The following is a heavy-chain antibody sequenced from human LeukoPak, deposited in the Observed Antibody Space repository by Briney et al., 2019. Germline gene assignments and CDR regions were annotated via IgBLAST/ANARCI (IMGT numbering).Heavy chain of an antibody. V-gene: IGHV4-61*02. CDR1: GGSISSSNYY. CDR3: ASHILYSSGWTDIDY. J-gene: IGHJ4*02. D-gene: IGHD6-19*01. Sequence: SETLSLTCTVSGGSISSSNYYWGWIRQPAGKGLEWIGRIYSSGTTNYNPSLKSRVTMSVDTSKNQFSLRLSSVTAADTALYYCASHILYSSGWTDIDYWGQGTLVTVSS. CDR2: IYSSGTT.